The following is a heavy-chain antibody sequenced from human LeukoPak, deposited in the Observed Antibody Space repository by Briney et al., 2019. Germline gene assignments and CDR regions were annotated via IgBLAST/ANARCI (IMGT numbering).Heavy chain of an antibody. J-gene: IGHJ5*02. CDR2: INTNTGNP. CDR3: ARERSRATNWFDP. V-gene: IGHV7-4-1*02. D-gene: IGHD5-24*01. CDR1: GYTFTGYY. Sequence: ASVKVSCKASGYTFTGYYMHWVRQAPGQGLEWMGWINTNTGNPTYAQGFTGRFVFSLDTSVSTAYLQISSLKAEDTAVYYCARERSRATNWFDPWGQGTLVTVSS.